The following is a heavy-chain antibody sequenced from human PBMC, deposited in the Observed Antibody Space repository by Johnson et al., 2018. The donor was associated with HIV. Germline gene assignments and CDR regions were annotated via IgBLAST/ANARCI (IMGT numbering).Heavy chain of an antibody. V-gene: IGHV3-66*01. CDR3: ASITMIVVSNLGAFDI. CDR1: GFTFSDYY. J-gene: IGHJ3*02. Sequence: VQLVESGGGLVKPGGSLRLSCAASGFTFSDYYMSWVRQAPGKGLEWVSVIYSGGSTYYADSVKGRFTISRDNSKNTLYLQMNSLRAEDTAVYYCASITMIVVSNLGAFDIWGQGTMVTVSS. CDR2: IYSGGST. D-gene: IGHD3-22*01.